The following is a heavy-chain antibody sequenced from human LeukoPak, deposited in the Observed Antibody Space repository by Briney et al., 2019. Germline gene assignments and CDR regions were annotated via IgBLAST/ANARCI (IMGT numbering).Heavy chain of an antibody. V-gene: IGHV4-4*02. CDR1: GGSISRSNW. CDR3: AKSNGYGLVDI. J-gene: IGHJ3*02. CDR2: IYHSGST. D-gene: IGHD3-10*01. Sequence: PSETLSLTCAVSGGSISRSNWWSWVRQPPGKGLEWIGEIYHSGSTNHNPSLKSRVTISLDTSRNQFSLKLTSVTAADTAVYYCAKSNGYGLVDIWGQGTMVTVSS.